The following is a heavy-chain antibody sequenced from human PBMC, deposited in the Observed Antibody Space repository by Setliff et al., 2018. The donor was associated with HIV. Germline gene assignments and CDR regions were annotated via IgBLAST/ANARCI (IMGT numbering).Heavy chain of an antibody. CDR1: GFSFGDYL. J-gene: IGHJ4*02. CDR3: TRPQYIYENGGSDY. V-gene: IGHV3-49*04. Sequence: PGGSLRLSCTASGFSFGDYLMSWVRQGPGKGLEWVGFIRSKPYGGTTAYAASVKGRFTIFRDDSANTAYLQINSLEIEDTAVYYCTRPQYIYENGGSDYWGQGTLVTVSS. D-gene: IGHD3-22*01. CDR2: IRSKPYGGTT.